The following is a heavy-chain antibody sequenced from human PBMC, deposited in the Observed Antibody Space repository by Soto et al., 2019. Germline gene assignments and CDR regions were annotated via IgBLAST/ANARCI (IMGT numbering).Heavy chain of an antibody. CDR3: ASSFDSSSWRGEIDY. V-gene: IGHV4-59*01. CDR1: GGPISSYY. J-gene: IGHJ4*02. CDR2: IYYSGST. D-gene: IGHD6-13*01. Sequence: SETLCLTCTVVGGPISSYYGSWIRQPPGKGMEWIGYIYYSGSTNYNPSLKSRVTISVDTSKNQLSLKLRSVTAADTAVYYCASSFDSSSWRGEIDYWGKGTLVTVS.